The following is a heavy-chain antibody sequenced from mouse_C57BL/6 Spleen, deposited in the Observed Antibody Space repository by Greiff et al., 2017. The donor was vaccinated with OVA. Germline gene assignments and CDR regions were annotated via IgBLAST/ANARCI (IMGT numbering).Heavy chain of an antibody. Sequence: EVMLVESGEGLVKPGGSLKLSCAASGFTFSSYAMSWVRQTPEKRLEWVAYISSGGDYIYYADTVKGRFTISRDNARNTLYLQMSSLKSEDTAMYYCTRDGGDDGYSNYFDYWGQGTTLTVSS. V-gene: IGHV5-9-1*02. CDR1: GFTFSSYA. J-gene: IGHJ2*01. CDR2: ISSGGDYI. CDR3: TRDGGDDGYSNYFDY. D-gene: IGHD2-3*01.